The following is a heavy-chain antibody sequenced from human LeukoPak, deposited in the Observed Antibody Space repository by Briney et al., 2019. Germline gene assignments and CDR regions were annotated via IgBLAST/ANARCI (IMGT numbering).Heavy chain of an antibody. D-gene: IGHD3-16*01. J-gene: IGHJ6*03. CDR2: VYSGGTT. CDR1: GASVNDYF. V-gene: IGHV4-59*02. CDR3: AREIVLMMSDVASPYYMDV. Sequence: SETLSLICSVSGASVNDYFWSWLRQAPGRGLEWIGHVYSGGTTEYSPSLKGRVTISLDASSNEVSLSLTSSTSADTAVYYCAREIVLMMSDVASPYYMDVWGRGTTVTVAS.